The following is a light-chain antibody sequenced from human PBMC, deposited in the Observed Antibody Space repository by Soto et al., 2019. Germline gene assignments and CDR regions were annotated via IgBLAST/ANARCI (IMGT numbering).Light chain of an antibody. CDR2: EVS. Sequence: QSALTQPASVSGSPGQSITISCTGTSSDIGGYDYVSWYQQYPGKAPKLMIYEVSNRPSGVSNRFSGSKSGNTASLSISGLQAEDEADYYCSSYTRGSTLIFGGGTKLTVL. CDR3: SSYTRGSTLI. V-gene: IGLV2-14*01. CDR1: SSDIGGYDY. J-gene: IGLJ2*01.